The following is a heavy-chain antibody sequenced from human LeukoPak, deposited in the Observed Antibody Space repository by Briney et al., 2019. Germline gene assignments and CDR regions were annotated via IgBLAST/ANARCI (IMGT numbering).Heavy chain of an antibody. V-gene: IGHV1-18*01. CDR2: ISAYNGNT. D-gene: IGHD6-19*01. Sequence: ASLKVPCKPSGYTFTSYGISWVRQAPGQGLEWMGWISAYNGNTNYAQKLQGRVTMTTDTSTSTAYMELRSLRSDDTAVYYCARVQTAAVAVDYWGQGTLVTVSS. CDR3: ARVQTAAVAVDY. J-gene: IGHJ4*02. CDR1: GYTFTSYG.